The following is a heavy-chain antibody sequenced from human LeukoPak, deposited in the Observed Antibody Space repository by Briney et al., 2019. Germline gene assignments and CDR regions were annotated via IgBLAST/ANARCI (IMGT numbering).Heavy chain of an antibody. J-gene: IGHJ4*02. CDR3: AKDRWHDY. V-gene: IGHV3-23*01. Sequence: GGSLRLSCAASGFTFSDYAMTWVRQPPGKGLEWVSTISGSGSITYYADSVKGRFTISRHNSENTLYLQMNSLRAEDTALYYCAKDRWHDYWGQGTLVTVSS. CDR2: ISGSGSIT. D-gene: IGHD4-23*01. CDR1: GFTFSDYA.